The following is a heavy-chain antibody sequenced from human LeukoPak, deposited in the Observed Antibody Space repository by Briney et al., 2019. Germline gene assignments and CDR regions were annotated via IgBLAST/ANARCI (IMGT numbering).Heavy chain of an antibody. CDR1: GYSISSGYY. Sequence: PSETLSLTCAVSGYSISSGYYWGWIRQPPGKGLEWIGSIYHSGSTYYNPSLKSRVTISVDTSKNQFSLKLSSVTAADTAVYYCARIDSSGYYRFDYWGQGTLVTVSS. J-gene: IGHJ4*02. V-gene: IGHV4-38-2*01. CDR2: IYHSGST. D-gene: IGHD3-22*01. CDR3: ARIDSSGYYRFDY.